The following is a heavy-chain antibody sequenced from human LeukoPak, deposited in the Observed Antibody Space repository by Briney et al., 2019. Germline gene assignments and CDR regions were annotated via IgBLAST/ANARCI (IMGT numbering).Heavy chain of an antibody. CDR2: IYSSGST. D-gene: IGHD2-21*02. Sequence: SETLSLTCTVSGGSISSYYWSWIRQPPGKGLEWIGYIYSSGSTNYNPSLKSRVTISVDTSKNQFSLKLSSVTAADTAVYYCARIYCGGDCRGYYYHYYMDVWGKGTTVTVSS. J-gene: IGHJ6*03. CDR1: GGSISSYY. V-gene: IGHV4-59*01. CDR3: ARIYCGGDCRGYYYHYYMDV.